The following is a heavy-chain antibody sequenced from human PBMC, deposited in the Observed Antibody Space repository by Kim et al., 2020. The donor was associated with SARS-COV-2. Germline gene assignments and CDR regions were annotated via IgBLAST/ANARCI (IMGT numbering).Heavy chain of an antibody. D-gene: IGHD3-22*01. Sequence: GGSLRLSCAASGFTFSSYAMHWVRQAPGKGLEWVAVKWYDGSNKYYADSVKGRFTISRDNSKNTLYLQMNSLRAEDTAVYYCAKDLLLKYYYYGMDVWGQGTTVTVSS. CDR2: KWYDGSNK. J-gene: IGHJ6*02. CDR1: GFTFSSYA. CDR3: AKDLLLKYYYYGMDV. V-gene: IGHV3-33*06.